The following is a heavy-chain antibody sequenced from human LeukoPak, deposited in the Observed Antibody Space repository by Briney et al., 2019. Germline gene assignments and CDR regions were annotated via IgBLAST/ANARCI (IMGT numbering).Heavy chain of an antibody. J-gene: IGHJ6*03. D-gene: IGHD6-13*01. CDR2: IYYSGST. V-gene: IGHV4-59*01. CDR3: ARGVGAAAGTGYYYYMDV. Sequence: PSETLSLTCTVSGGSLSSYYWSWIRQPPGKGLEWIGYIYYSGSTNYNPSLKSRVTISVDTSKNQFSLKLSSVTAADTAVYYCARGVGAAAGTGYYYYMDVWGKGTTVTVSS. CDR1: GGSLSSYY.